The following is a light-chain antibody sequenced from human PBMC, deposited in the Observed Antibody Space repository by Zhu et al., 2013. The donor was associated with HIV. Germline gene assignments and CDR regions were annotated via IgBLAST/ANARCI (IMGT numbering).Light chain of an antibody. CDR2: GTS. Sequence: DIVLTQSPGTLSLSPGEGATLSCRASQSVGNNFLAWYQQKPGQAPRLLISGTSSRATGIPDRFSGSGSGTDFTLSISRLDPEDFAVYYCQQYGSSPLTFGGGTTVESK. CDR1: QSVGNNF. V-gene: IGKV3-20*01. CDR3: QQYGSSPLT. J-gene: IGKJ4*01.